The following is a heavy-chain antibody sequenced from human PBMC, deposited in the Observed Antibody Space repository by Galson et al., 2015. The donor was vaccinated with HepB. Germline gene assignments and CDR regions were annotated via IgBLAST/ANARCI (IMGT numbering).Heavy chain of an antibody. CDR3: ARDPTDYDGHFDY. V-gene: IGHV3-21*01. CDR2: ISSSSSYI. J-gene: IGHJ4*02. Sequence: SLRLSCAASGFTFSTYSMYWVRQAPGEGLEWISSISSSSSYIYYADSVKGRFTISRDNAKNSVYLQVDSLRAEDTAVYYCARDPTDYDGHFDYWGQGTLVTVSS. CDR1: GFTFSTYS. D-gene: IGHD3-22*01.